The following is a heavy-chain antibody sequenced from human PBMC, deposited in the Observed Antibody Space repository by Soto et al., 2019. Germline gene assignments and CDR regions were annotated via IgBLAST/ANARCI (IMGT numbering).Heavy chain of an antibody. CDR1: GYTFTRYT. Sequence: ASVKVSCKASGYTFTRYTMNWVRQAPGQRLEWMGWINPDNGNTKSSQKFQDRVIITRDTYASTAYMDLSSLRSEDTAVYYCARRIATGQLDPSGQVTLVTVSS. CDR3: ARRIATGQLDP. V-gene: IGHV1-3*01. J-gene: IGHJ5*02. CDR2: INPDNGNT. D-gene: IGHD2-15*01.